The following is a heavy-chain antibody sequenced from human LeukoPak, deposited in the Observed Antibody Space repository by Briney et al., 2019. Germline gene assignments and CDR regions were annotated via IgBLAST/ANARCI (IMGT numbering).Heavy chain of an antibody. CDR2: ISGSSYYI. J-gene: IGHJ4*02. D-gene: IGHD3-10*01. CDR3: VRARGAGPGAHFDY. CDR1: GFTFSSYT. Sequence: GGSLRLSCAASGFTFSSYTINWVRQAPGKGLEWVSSISGSSYYIYYADSVRGRFTISRDNAKNSVYLQMNSLRAEDAAAYYCVRARGAGPGAHFDYWGQGTLVTVPS. V-gene: IGHV3-21*04.